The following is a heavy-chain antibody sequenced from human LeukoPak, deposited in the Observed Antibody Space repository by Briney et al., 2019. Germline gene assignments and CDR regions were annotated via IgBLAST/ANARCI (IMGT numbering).Heavy chain of an antibody. CDR3: VRDLELAHYDSSGYAY. D-gene: IGHD3-22*01. CDR2: INSDGSTT. CDR1: GFTFGSYW. Sequence: GGSLRLSCAASGFTFGSYWMHWVRQAPGNGLVWVSRINSDGSTTDFADSVKGRFTISRDNAKNTLFLQMNSLRAEDTAVYYCVRDLELAHYDSSGYAYWGQGTLVTVSS. J-gene: IGHJ4*02. V-gene: IGHV3-74*01.